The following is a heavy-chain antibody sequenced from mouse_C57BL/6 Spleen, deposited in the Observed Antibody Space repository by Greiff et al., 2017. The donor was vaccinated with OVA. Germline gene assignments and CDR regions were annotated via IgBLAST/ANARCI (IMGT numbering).Heavy chain of an antibody. CDR3: ARELRRNFDV. CDR1: GFTFSDYY. CDR2: INYDGSST. J-gene: IGHJ1*03. D-gene: IGHD2-12*01. Sequence: EVMLVESEGGLVQPGSSMKLSCTASGFTFSDYYMAWVRQVPEKGLEWVANINYDGSSTYYLDSLKSRFIISRDNAKNILYLQMSSLKSEDTATYYCARELRRNFDVWGTGTTVTVSS. V-gene: IGHV5-16*01.